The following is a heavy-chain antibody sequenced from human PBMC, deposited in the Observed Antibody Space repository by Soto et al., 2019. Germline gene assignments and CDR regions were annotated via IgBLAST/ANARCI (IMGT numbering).Heavy chain of an antibody. D-gene: IGHD2-2*02. V-gene: IGHV5-51*01. CDR1: GYSFTSYW. CDR2: IYPGDSDT. J-gene: IGHJ6*02. CDR3: ARLGCSSTSCYSYYAMDV. Sequence: GESLKISCKGSGYSFTSYWIGWVRQMPGKGLEWMGIIYPGDSDTRYSPSFQGQVTISADKSISTAYLQWSSLKAPDTAMYYCARLGCSSTSCYSYYAMDVWGQVTMVTVSS.